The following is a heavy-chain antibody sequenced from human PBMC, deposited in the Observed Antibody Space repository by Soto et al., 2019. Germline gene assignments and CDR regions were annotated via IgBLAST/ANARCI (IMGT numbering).Heavy chain of an antibody. Sequence: RLSCAASGFTFSSYAMHWVRQAPGKGLEWVAVISYDGSNKYYADSVKGRFTISRDNSKNTLYLQMNSLRAEDTAVYYCARGGGAVAGTRSAFDIWGQGTMVTVSS. D-gene: IGHD6-19*01. J-gene: IGHJ3*02. V-gene: IGHV3-30-3*01. CDR2: ISYDGSNK. CDR3: ARGGGAVAGTRSAFDI. CDR1: GFTFSSYA.